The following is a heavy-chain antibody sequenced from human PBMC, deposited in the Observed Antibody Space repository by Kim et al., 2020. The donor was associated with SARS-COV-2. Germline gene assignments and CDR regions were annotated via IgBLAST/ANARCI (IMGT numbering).Heavy chain of an antibody. D-gene: IGHD1-1*01. V-gene: IGHV4-30-2*01. Sequence: YYNPSHRGRVTISVDRPKNQLSLTVRSVTAADTAVYYCARKARASSGFDPWGQGTLVTVSS. J-gene: IGHJ5*02. CDR3: ARKARASSGFDP.